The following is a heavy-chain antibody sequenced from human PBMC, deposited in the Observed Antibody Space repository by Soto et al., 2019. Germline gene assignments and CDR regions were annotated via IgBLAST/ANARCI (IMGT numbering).Heavy chain of an antibody. D-gene: IGHD7-27*01. J-gene: IGHJ4*02. Sequence: PGGSLRLSCAVSGFSFSRYWMSWVRQAPGRGLEWVATIAHDGSEKFYVDSVKGRFTISRDNTKNSLYLQMNSLRAEDTALYYCARESNAHFDYWGQGTMVTVSS. V-gene: IGHV3-7*01. CDR3: ARESNAHFDY. CDR2: IAHDGSEK. CDR1: GFSFSRYW.